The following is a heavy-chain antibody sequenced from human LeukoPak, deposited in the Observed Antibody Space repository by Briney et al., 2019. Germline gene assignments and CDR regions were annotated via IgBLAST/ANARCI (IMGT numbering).Heavy chain of an antibody. CDR1: GYTFTGYY. J-gene: IGHJ4*02. CDR3: ARDWSLDTSGPFAY. D-gene: IGHD3-22*01. CDR2: INPNSGGT. V-gene: IGHV1-2*02. Sequence: ASVKVSCKASGYTFTGYYMHWVRQAPGQGLEWMGWINPNSGGTNYAQKFQGRVTITADKSTSTAYMELSSLRSEDTALYYCARDWSLDTSGPFAYWGQGTLVTVSS.